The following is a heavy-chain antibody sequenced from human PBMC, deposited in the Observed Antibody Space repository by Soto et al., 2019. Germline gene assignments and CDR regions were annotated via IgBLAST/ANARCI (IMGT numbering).Heavy chain of an antibody. Sequence: ASVKVSCKASGYTFTGYYMHWVRQAPGQGLEWMGWISANNGNTNYAQKLQGRVTMTTDTSTSTAYMELRSLRSDDTAVYYCARAAPSTLRYFDWLPSDYWGPGTLVTVSS. J-gene: IGHJ4*02. CDR3: ARAAPSTLRYFDWLPSDY. CDR1: GYTFTGYY. V-gene: IGHV1-18*01. CDR2: ISANNGNT. D-gene: IGHD3-9*01.